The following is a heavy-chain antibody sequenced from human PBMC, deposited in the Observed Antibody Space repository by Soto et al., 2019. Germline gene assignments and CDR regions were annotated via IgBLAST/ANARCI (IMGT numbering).Heavy chain of an antibody. Sequence: PSETLSLTCTVSGGSISSSSYYWGWIRQPPGKGLEWIASIYYSGSTYYNPSLKSRVTISVDTSKNQFSLKLSSVTAADTAVYYCARHLTYCSAGSCYSDFPYYGMDVWGQGTTVTVSS. CDR3: ARHLTYCSAGSCYSDFPYYGMDV. V-gene: IGHV4-39*01. D-gene: IGHD2-15*01. CDR2: IYYSGST. CDR1: GGSISSSSYY. J-gene: IGHJ6*02.